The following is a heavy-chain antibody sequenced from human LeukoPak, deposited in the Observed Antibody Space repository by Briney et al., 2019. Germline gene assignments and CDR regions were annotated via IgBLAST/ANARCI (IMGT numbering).Heavy chain of an antibody. V-gene: IGHV4-39*01. CDR2: LYYSGSS. CDR1: GDSISSSNSY. Sequence: SETLSLTCTVSGDSISSSNSYRGWIRQPPGKGLEWIGSLYYSGSSYYNPSLKSRVTISADTSKNQFSLKLTSVTAADTAVYYCVIIAGYWGQGTLVTVSS. D-gene: IGHD1-26*01. J-gene: IGHJ4*02. CDR3: VIIAGY.